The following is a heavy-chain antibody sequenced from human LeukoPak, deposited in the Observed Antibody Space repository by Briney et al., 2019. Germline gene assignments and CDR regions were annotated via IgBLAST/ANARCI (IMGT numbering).Heavy chain of an antibody. CDR3: ARVPSSLAAAGTLYYFDY. J-gene: IGHJ4*02. Sequence: PGGSLRLSCAASGFTFSSYEMNWVRQAPGKGLEWVANIKQDGSEKYYVDSVKGRFTISRDNAKNSLYLQMNSLRAEDTAVYYCARVPSSLAAAGTLYYFDYWGQGTLVTVSS. V-gene: IGHV3-7*01. CDR1: GFTFSSYE. CDR2: IKQDGSEK. D-gene: IGHD6-13*01.